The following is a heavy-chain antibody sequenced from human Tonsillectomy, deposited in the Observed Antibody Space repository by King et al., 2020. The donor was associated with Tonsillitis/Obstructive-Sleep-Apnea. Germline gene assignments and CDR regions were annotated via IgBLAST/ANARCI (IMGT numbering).Heavy chain of an antibody. V-gene: IGHV1-69*11. CDR1: GGPFSSFA. J-gene: IGHJ6*03. CDR2: IIPMLSTT. CDR3: ARAVEQYTSSPYYYFYMDV. D-gene: IGHD6-6*01. Sequence: QLVQSGAEVKKPGSSVKVSCQASGGPFSSFAITWVRQAPGQGLEWMGGIIPMLSTTNYAQKFQGRVTITADESTSVTYMELSSLLSEDTAVYYCARAVEQYTSSPYYYFYMDVWGQGTTVTVSS.